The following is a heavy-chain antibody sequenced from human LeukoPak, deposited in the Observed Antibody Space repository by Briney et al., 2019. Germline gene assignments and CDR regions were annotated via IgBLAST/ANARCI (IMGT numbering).Heavy chain of an antibody. J-gene: IGHJ3*02. CDR2: IYHSGST. Sequence: PSQTLSLTCAVSGGSISSGGYSWSWIRQPPGKGLEWIGYIYHSGSTYYNPSLKSRVTISVDRSKNQFSLKLSSVTAADTAVYYCARDKRGTYGYAFDIWGQGTMVTVSS. D-gene: IGHD3-16*01. V-gene: IGHV4-30-2*01. CDR3: ARDKRGTYGYAFDI. CDR1: GGSISSGGYS.